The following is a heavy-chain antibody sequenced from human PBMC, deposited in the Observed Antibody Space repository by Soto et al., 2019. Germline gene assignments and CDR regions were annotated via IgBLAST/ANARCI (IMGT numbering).Heavy chain of an antibody. Sequence: SVKVSCKASGGTFNSYAIAWVRQAPGQGLEWMGGIIPMFGTTNYAQKFQGRVSMTADDSTSTAHMVLSSLRSEDTAVYYCARVRILLYNHLLPENATSYCSFTMDVWGQGTTVTVSS. V-gene: IGHV1-69*13. CDR1: GGTFNSYA. CDR3: ARVRILLYNHLLPENATSYCSFTMDV. CDR2: IIPMFGTT. J-gene: IGHJ6*02. D-gene: IGHD2-2*01.